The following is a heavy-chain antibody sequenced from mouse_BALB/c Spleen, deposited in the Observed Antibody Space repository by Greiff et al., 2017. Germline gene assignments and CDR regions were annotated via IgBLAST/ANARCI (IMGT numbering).Heavy chain of an antibody. CDR1: GYSFTSYW. J-gene: IGHJ4*01. V-gene: IGHV1-74*01. Sequence: VQLQQPGAELVRPGASVKLSCKASGYSFTSYWLNWVKQRPGQGLEWSGMIHPSDSDTRLNQKFKDKATLTVDKSSSTAYMQLSSQTAEDSAVYYCARSYGNDGWNYAIDYWGQGTSVTVSA. CDR3: ARSYGNDGWNYAIDY. D-gene: IGHD2-10*02. CDR2: IHPSDSDT.